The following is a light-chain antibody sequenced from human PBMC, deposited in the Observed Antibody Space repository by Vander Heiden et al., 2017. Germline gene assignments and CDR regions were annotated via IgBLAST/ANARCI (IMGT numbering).Light chain of an antibody. CDR2: AAS. J-gene: IGKJ1*01. CDR1: QSSSSY. Sequence: IQMTPSPSSLSASVGDRVTITCRASQSSSSYINWYQQKPGKAPKLLIYAASSLQSGVPSRFSGSGSGTDFTLTISSLQPEDFATYYCQQSYSTPRTFGQGTKVEIK. CDR3: QQSYSTPRT. V-gene: IGKV1-39*01.